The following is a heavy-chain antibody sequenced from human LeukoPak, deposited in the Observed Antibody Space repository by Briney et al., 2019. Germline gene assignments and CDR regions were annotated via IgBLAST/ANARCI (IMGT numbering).Heavy chain of an antibody. Sequence: ASVKVSCKAPGGTFSSYAISWVRQAPGQGLEWMGWISAYNGNTNYAQKLQGRVTMTTDTSTSTAYMELRSLRSDDTAVYYCARDGDVMITFGGVINWGQGTLVTVSS. CDR3: ARDGDVMITFGGVIN. D-gene: IGHD3-16*01. V-gene: IGHV1-18*01. J-gene: IGHJ4*02. CDR2: ISAYNGNT. CDR1: GGTFSSYA.